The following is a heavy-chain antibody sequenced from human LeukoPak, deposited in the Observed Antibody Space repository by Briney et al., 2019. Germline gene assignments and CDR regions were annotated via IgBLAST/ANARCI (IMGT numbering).Heavy chain of an antibody. Sequence: SQTLSLTCAISGDSVSSNSAAWTWIRQSPSRGLEWLGRTYYRSKWYNDYAVSVKSRITINPDTSKNQFSLQLNSVTPEDTAVYHCARCQSWDERYFDLWGRGTLVTVSS. CDR2: TYYRSKWYN. V-gene: IGHV6-1*01. CDR3: ARCQSWDERYFDL. J-gene: IGHJ2*01. CDR1: GDSVSSNSAA. D-gene: IGHD1-26*01.